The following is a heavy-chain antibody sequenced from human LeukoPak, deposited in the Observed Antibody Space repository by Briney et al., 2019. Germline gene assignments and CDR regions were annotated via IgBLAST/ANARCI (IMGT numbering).Heavy chain of an antibody. Sequence: GGSLRLSCAASGFSFSSYSMNWVRQAPGKGLEWVSSISSSSSYIYYADSVKGRFTISRDNAKNSLYLQMNSLRAEDAAVYYCARVAIAAAGKGPSDYWGQGTLVTVSS. CDR1: GFSFSSYS. D-gene: IGHD6-13*01. CDR3: ARVAIAAAGKGPSDY. J-gene: IGHJ4*02. V-gene: IGHV3-21*01. CDR2: ISSSSSYI.